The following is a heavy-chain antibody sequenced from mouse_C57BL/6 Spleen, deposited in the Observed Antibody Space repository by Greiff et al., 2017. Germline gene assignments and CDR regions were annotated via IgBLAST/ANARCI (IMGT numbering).Heavy chain of an antibody. D-gene: IGHD1-1*01. Sequence: EVKVVESGPELVKPGASVKISCKASGYSFTGYYMHWVKQSHGNILDWIGYIYPYNGVSSYNQKFKGKATLTVDKSSSTAYMELRSLTSEDSAVYYCARSGSKSSFAYWGQGTLVTVSA. J-gene: IGHJ3*01. CDR3: ARSGSKSSFAY. V-gene: IGHV1-31*01. CDR2: IYPYNGVS. CDR1: GYSFTGYY.